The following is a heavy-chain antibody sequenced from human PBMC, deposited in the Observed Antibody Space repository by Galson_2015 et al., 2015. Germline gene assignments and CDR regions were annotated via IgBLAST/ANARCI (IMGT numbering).Heavy chain of an antibody. D-gene: IGHD6-13*01. CDR1: GGSISSGAHA. CDR3: ARVGAAAGTGGWFDL. V-gene: IGHV4-30-2*01. J-gene: IGHJ5*02. Sequence: TLSLTCVVSGGSISSGAHAWSWIRQPPGKGLQWIGYGYDNGDSYYNPSLQSRVTISVDRSKNQFSLRLNSVTAADTAVYYCARVGAAAGTGGWFDLWGQGALVTVSS. CDR2: GYDNGDS.